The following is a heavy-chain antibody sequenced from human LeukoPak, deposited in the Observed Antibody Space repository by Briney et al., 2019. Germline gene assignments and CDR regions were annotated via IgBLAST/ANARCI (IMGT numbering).Heavy chain of an antibody. J-gene: IGHJ6*03. CDR2: INHSGST. Sequence: SETLPLTCAVYGGYFSGYYWSWIRQPPGKGLEWIGEINHSGSTNYNPSLKSRVTISVDTSKNQFSLKLRSVTAADTAVYYCARWGTDLWVPGVSYYYMDVWGKGTTVTVSS. D-gene: IGHD3-16*01. CDR3: ARWGTDLWVPGVSYYYMDV. CDR1: GGYFSGYY. V-gene: IGHV4-34*01.